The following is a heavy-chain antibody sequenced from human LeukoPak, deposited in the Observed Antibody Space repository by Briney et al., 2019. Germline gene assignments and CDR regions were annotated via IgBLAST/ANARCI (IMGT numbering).Heavy chain of an antibody. V-gene: IGHV4-4*02. D-gene: IGHD2-8*01. Sequence: SETLSLTCAVSGGSISSSNWWCAVRQPPGKGLEWIGEIYDSGSTSCNPSLKSRVTISVDKSKNQFSLKVSSVTAADTAMYYCARVMVNYYRGFDSWGQGILVTVSS. J-gene: IGHJ4*02. CDR1: GGSISSSNW. CDR2: IYDSGST. CDR3: ARVMVNYYRGFDS.